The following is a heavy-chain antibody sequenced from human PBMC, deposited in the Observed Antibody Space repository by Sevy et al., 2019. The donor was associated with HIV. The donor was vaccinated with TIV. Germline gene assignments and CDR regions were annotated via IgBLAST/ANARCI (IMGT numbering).Heavy chain of an antibody. V-gene: IGHV3-23*01. CDR3: AREGCTKPHDY. J-gene: IGHJ4*02. CDR1: GFTFSKYS. CDR2: FSFGCGKI. D-gene: IGHD2-8*01. Sequence: GSLRLSCAASGFTFSKYSMSWIRQTPGKGLEWVSTFSFGCGKINYADSVKGGFTISRDDSRNTFYLQMNSLRAEDTAIYYCAREGCTKPHDYWGQGTVVTVSS.